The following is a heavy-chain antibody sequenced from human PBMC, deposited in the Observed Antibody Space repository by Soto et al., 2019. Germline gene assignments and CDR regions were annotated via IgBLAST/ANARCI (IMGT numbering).Heavy chain of an antibody. CDR2: IYYSGSS. V-gene: IGHV4-59*01. Sequence: QVQLQESGPGLVKPSETLSLPCTVSGVSFSTYYWSCIRQAPGKGLEWIGYIYYSGSSNYNPSLKSRVTMSVDTSKNQLSRKLSSVTAADTAVDYCARDQGGPFDYWGQGTLVTVSS. J-gene: IGHJ4*02. D-gene: IGHD2-15*01. CDR1: GVSFSTYY. CDR3: ARDQGGPFDY.